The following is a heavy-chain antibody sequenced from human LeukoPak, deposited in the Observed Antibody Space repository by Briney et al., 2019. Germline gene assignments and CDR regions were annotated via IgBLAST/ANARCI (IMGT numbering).Heavy chain of an antibody. V-gene: IGHV1-69*05. J-gene: IGHJ4*02. CDR2: IIPIFGTA. CDR1: GGTFSTYA. Sequence: GASVKVSCKASGGTFSTYAVSWVRQAPGQGLEWMSGIIPIFGTADYAQKFQGRVTMTRDTSTSTVYMELSSLRSEDTAVYYCARVGSSTWYESDYWGQGTLVTVSS. D-gene: IGHD6-13*01. CDR3: ARVGSSTWYESDY.